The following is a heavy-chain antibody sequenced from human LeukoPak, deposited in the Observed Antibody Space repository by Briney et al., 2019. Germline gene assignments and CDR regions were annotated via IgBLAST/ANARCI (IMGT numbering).Heavy chain of an antibody. CDR1: GYTFTNYA. CDR2: INTNTGNP. V-gene: IGHV7-4-1*02. J-gene: IGHJ4*02. Sequence: GASVQVSCQASGYTFTNYAMNWVRQAPGQGLEWMGWINTNTGNPTYAQGFTGRFDFSLDTSVSTAYLQISSLKAEDTAVYYCARDPNHYYDSSGYYGDYWGQGTLVTVSS. D-gene: IGHD3-22*01. CDR3: ARDPNHYYDSSGYYGDY.